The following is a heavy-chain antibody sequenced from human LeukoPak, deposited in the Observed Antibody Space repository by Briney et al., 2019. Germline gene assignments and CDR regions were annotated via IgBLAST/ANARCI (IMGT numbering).Heavy chain of an antibody. CDR1: GDSVSSDSFY. Sequence: SKTLSLTCTVSGDSVSSDSFYWSWIRQPPGKGLEWIGYIYNSGSTNYSPSLKSRATISVDASKNQFSLKLSSVTAADTAVYYCARERGYNYGIFDFWGQGTLVTVSS. V-gene: IGHV4-61*01. D-gene: IGHD5-18*01. J-gene: IGHJ4*02. CDR2: IYNSGST. CDR3: ARERGYNYGIFDF.